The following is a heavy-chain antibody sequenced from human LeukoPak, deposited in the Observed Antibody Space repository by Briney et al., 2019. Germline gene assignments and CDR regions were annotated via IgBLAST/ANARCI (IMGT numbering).Heavy chain of an antibody. J-gene: IGHJ4*02. CDR2: IYSGGST. CDR1: GFSVSSNY. Sequence: SGGSLRLSCEASGFSVSSNYMTWVRQAPGKGLEWVSVIYSGGSTYYADSVKGRFIISRDNAKNSLYLQMNSLRAEDTAVYYCARDLYRIVVVPHYFDYWGQGTLVTVSS. D-gene: IGHD3-22*01. CDR3: ARDLYRIVVVPHYFDY. V-gene: IGHV3-53*01.